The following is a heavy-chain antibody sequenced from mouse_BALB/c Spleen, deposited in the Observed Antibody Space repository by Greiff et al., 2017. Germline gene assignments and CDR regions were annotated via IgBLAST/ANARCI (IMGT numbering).Heavy chain of an antibody. CDR3: ARNYDYDY. V-gene: IGHV1-69*01. J-gene: IGHJ2*01. CDR1: GYTFTDYW. Sequence: QVQLQQPGAELVMPGASVKMSCKASGYTFTDYWMHWVKQRPGQGLEWIGAIDNSDSYTSYNQKFKGKATLTVDESSSTAYMQLSSLTSEDSAVYYCARNYDYDYWGQGTTLTVSS. D-gene: IGHD2-4*01. CDR2: IDNSDSYT.